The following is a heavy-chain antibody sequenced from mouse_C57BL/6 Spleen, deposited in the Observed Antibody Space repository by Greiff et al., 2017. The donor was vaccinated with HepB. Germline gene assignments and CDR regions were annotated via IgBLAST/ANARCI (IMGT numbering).Heavy chain of an antibody. CDR2: INPGSGGT. Sequence: VQLQQSGAELVRPGTSVKVSCKASGYAFTNYLIEWVKQRPGQGLEWIGVINPGSGGTNYNEKFKGKATLTADKSSSTAYMQLSRLTSEDSAVYFCARTDYGSSYAMDDWGQGTSVTVSS. D-gene: IGHD1-1*01. CDR1: GYAFTNYL. J-gene: IGHJ4*01. V-gene: IGHV1-54*01. CDR3: ARTDYGSSYAMDD.